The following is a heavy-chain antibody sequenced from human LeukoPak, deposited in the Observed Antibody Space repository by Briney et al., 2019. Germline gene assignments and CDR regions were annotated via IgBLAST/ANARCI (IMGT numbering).Heavy chain of an antibody. Sequence: SETLSLTCTVSGGSISSSYYYWGWIRQPPGKGLEWIGSIYSSGSTYYNPSLKSRVTISVDTSKNQFSLKLSSVTAADTAVYYCARSSGTGTFSYWGQGTLVTVSS. CDR2: IYSSGST. V-gene: IGHV4-39*07. J-gene: IGHJ4*02. CDR3: ARSSGTGTFSY. CDR1: GGSISSSYYY. D-gene: IGHD6-25*01.